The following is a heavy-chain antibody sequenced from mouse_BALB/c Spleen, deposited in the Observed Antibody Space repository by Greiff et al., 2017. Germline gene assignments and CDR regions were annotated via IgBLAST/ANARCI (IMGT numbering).Heavy chain of an antibody. D-gene: IGHD2-4*01. V-gene: IGHV5-12-2*01. CDR2: ISNGGGST. J-gene: IGHJ3*01. Sequence: EVMLVESGGGLVQPGGSLKLSCAASGFTFSSYTMSWVRQTPEKRLEWVAYISNGGGSTYYPDTVKGRFTISRDNAKNTLYLQMSSLKSEDTAMYYCARQIYYDYDGVAYWGQGTLVTVSA. CDR3: ARQIYYDYDGVAY. CDR1: GFTFSSYT.